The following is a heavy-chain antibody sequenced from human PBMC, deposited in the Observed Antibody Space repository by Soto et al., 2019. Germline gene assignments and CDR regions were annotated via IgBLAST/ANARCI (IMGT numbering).Heavy chain of an antibody. CDR3: ARARSITIFGVVIIPDLSWFDP. CDR2: IYYSGST. V-gene: IGHV4-59*01. D-gene: IGHD3-3*01. Sequence: SETLSLTCTVSGGSISSCYWSWIRQPPGKGLEWIGYIYYSGSTNYNPSLKSRVTISVDTSKNQFSLKLSSVTAADTAVYYCARARSITIFGVVIIPDLSWFDPWGQGTLVTVSS. J-gene: IGHJ5*02. CDR1: GGSISSCY.